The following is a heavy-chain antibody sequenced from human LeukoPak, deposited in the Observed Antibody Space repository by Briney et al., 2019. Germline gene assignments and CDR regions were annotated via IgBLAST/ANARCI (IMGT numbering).Heavy chain of an antibody. Sequence: SVKVSCKASGYTFTSYGISWVRQAPGQGLEWMGRIIPIFGTANYAQKFQGRVTITTDESTSTAYMELSSLRSEDTAVYYCARDWSGSGSYYSPYYYYYYMDVWGKGTTVTVSS. CDR1: GYTFTSYG. CDR3: ARDWSGSGSYYSPYYYYYYMDV. J-gene: IGHJ6*03. D-gene: IGHD3-10*01. V-gene: IGHV1-69*05. CDR2: IIPIFGTA.